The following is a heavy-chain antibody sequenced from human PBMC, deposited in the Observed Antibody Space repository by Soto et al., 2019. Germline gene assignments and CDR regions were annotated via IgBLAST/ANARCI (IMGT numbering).Heavy chain of an antibody. D-gene: IGHD3-3*01. CDR3: ARGRIIFGVYLYYYYYGMDV. CDR2: IIPIFGTA. Sequence: ASVKVSCKASGGTFSSYAISWVRQAPGQGLEWMGGIIPIFGTANYAQKFQGRVTITADESTSTAYMELSSLRSEDTAVYYCARGRIIFGVYLYYYYYGMDVWGQGTTVRVSS. J-gene: IGHJ6*02. V-gene: IGHV1-69*13. CDR1: GGTFSSYA.